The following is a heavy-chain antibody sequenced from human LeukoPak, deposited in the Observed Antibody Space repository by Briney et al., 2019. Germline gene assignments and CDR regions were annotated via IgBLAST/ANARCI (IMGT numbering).Heavy chain of an antibody. CDR3: ARGRGDFDY. CDR2: IYYSGST. CDR1: DGSISSYY. Sequence: SETLSLTCTVSDGSISSYYWSWIRQPPGKGLEWIGYIYYSGSTNYNPSLKSRVTISVDTSKNQFSLKLSSVTAADTAVYYCARGRGDFDYWGQGTLVTVSS. J-gene: IGHJ4*02. V-gene: IGHV4-59*01.